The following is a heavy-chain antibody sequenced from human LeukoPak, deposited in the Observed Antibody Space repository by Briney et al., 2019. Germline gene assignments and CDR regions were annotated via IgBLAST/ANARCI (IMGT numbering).Heavy chain of an antibody. CDR3: ATTYSSGWGRYDAFDI. CDR1: GYTFTGYY. D-gene: IGHD6-19*01. Sequence: SVKVSCKASGYTFTGYYMHWVRQAPGKGLEWMGGFDPEDGETIYAQKFQGRVTMTEDTSTDTAYMEPSSLRSEDTAVYYCATTYSSGWGRYDAFDIWGQGTMVTVSS. J-gene: IGHJ3*02. CDR2: FDPEDGET. V-gene: IGHV1-24*01.